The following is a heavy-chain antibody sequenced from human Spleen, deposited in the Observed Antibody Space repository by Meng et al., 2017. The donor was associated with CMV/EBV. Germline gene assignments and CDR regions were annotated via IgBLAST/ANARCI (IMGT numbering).Heavy chain of an antibody. D-gene: IGHD7-27*01. CDR3: ARDNNWGPDY. V-gene: IGHV1-2*02. Sequence: ASVKVSCKTSGYTFTDYYIHWVRQAPGQGLEWMGWVNPNSGGTNYAQKFQGRVTMTRDTSISTAYMELSRLRSDDTAVYYCARDNNWGPDYWGQGTLVTVSS. CDR2: VNPNSGGT. CDR1: GYTFTDYY. J-gene: IGHJ4*02.